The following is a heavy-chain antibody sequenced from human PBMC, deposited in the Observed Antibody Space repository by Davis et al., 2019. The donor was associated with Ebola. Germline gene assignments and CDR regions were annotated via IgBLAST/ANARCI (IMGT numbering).Heavy chain of an antibody. CDR2: IYSDGRT. J-gene: IGHJ4*02. Sequence: GESLKISCAASGFTFSSNYMNWVRQAPGKGLEWVSIIYSDGRTYYADSVKGRFTISRDNAKNSLYLQMNSLRAEDTAVYYCARGMGTSSSCFDYWGQGTLVTVSS. D-gene: IGHD6-13*01. V-gene: IGHV3-69-1*02. CDR1: GFTFSSNY. CDR3: ARGMGTSSSCFDY.